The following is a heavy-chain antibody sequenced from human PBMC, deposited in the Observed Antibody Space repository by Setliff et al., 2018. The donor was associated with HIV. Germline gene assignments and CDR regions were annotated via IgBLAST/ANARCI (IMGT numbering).Heavy chain of an antibody. J-gene: IGHJ4*02. D-gene: IGHD5-18*01. V-gene: IGHV3-74*01. CDR2: VNSDGSST. CDR3: ARGYSYGYRIDY. CDR1: GFTFSRDW. Sequence: LRLSCAASGFTFSRDWMLWVRQAPGKGLVWVSRVNSDGSSTSYADSVKGRFTISRDNAKSTLFLEMNGLRVDDTAVYYCARGYSYGYRIDYWGQGSLVTVSS.